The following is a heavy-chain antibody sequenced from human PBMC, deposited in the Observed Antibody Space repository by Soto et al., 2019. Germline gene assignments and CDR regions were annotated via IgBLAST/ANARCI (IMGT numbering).Heavy chain of an antibody. CDR3: ERHLPPLHSGSHYFDL. Sequence: QVQLQESGPGLVKPSETLSLTCTVSNDSISPYYWSWIRQPPGKGLEWIGFIYYSGSTTYNPSLTSRLTISVAPSKNQFSLKLTSVTAADTAIYYCERHLPPLHSGSHYFDLWGQGTLVTVSS. D-gene: IGHD3-10*01. CDR2: IYYSGST. V-gene: IGHV4-59*08. CDR1: NDSISPYY. J-gene: IGHJ4*02.